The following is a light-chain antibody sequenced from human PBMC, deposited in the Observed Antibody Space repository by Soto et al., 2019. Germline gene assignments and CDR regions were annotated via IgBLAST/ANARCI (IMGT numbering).Light chain of an antibody. CDR3: SSYTISTSVV. Sequence: QSALTQPASVSGSPGQSITISCTGTSSDVGGYNYVSWYQQHPGKAPKLLVHDVSNRPSGVSNRFSGSKSGNTASLRISGLQAEDEADYYCSSYTISTSVVFGGGTKLTVL. CDR2: DVS. V-gene: IGLV2-14*03. J-gene: IGLJ2*01. CDR1: SSDVGGYNY.